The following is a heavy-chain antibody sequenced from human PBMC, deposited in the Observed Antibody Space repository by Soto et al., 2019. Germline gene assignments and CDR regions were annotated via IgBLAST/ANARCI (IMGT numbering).Heavy chain of an antibody. D-gene: IGHD3-3*01. J-gene: IGHJ6*03. V-gene: IGHV1-8*01. Sequence: QVQLVQSGAEVKKPGASVKVSCKASGYTFTSYDINWVRQATGQGLEWMGWMNPNSGNTGYAQKFQGRVTMTRNTSINTAYRGRSSLRSEDTAVYYCARGYDVGGILEWLSGYDYMDVWGKGTTVTVSS. CDR2: MNPNSGNT. CDR1: GYTFTSYD. CDR3: ARGYDVGGILEWLSGYDYMDV.